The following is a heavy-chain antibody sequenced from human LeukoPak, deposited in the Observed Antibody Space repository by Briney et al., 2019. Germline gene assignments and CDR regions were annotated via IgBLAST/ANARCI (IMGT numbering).Heavy chain of an antibody. V-gene: IGHV1-2*02. Sequence: GASVKVSCKASGYTFTGYYMHWVRQAPGQGLEWMGWINPNSGGTNYVQKFQGRVTMTRDTSISTAYMELSRLRSDDTAVYYCARDRQVYSSSYLPYWGQGTLVTVSS. J-gene: IGHJ4*02. D-gene: IGHD6-6*01. CDR3: ARDRQVYSSSYLPY. CDR1: GYTFTGYY. CDR2: INPNSGGT.